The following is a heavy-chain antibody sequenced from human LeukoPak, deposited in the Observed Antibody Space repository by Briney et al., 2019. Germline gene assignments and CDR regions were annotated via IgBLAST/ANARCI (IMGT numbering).Heavy chain of an antibody. CDR1: GYTFTSYD. V-gene: IGHV1-8*01. CDR3: ARGTYYYDSSGYYPFDY. D-gene: IGHD3-22*01. J-gene: IGHJ4*02. Sequence: GASVMVSCKASGYTFTSYDINWVRQATGQGLEWMGWMNPNSGNTGYAQKFQGRVTMTRNTSISTAYMELSSLRSEDTAVYYCARGTYYYDSSGYYPFDYWGQGALVTVSS. CDR2: MNPNSGNT.